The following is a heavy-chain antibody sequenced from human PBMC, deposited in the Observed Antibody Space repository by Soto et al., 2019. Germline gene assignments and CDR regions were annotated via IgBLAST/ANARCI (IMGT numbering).Heavy chain of an antibody. Sequence: SLRLPCAESVFTCSNYAIHWVRQAPGKGLEWVAVIASEGKDKRYADSVKGRFTISRDNSKNTVYLQMNSLRGEDTAVYYCAKDGAIAAADYFFDYWGQGSLVTVSS. J-gene: IGHJ4*02. CDR2: IASEGKDK. V-gene: IGHV3-30-3*02. CDR3: AKDGAIAAADYFFDY. CDR1: VFTCSNYA. D-gene: IGHD6-13*01.